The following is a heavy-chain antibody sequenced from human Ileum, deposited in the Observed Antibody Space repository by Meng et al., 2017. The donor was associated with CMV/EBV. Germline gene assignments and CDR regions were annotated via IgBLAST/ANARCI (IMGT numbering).Heavy chain of an antibody. V-gene: IGHV3-15*01. Sequence: ASGFTFNTAWITWVRQAPGEWLGWVCRIKSNSYGPSADYVAAVKGSFTITRYYSQPTLYLPMNSLKSEDTAVYYCMSEADGITARRWGQGTLVAVSS. CDR2: IKSNSYGPSA. D-gene: IGHD6-6*01. J-gene: IGHJ4*02. CDR1: GFTFNTAW. CDR3: MSEADGITARR.